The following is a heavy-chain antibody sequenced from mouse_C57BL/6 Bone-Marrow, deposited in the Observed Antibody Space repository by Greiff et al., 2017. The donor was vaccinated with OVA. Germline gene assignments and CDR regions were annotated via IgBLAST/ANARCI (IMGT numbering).Heavy chain of an antibody. CDR1: GFTFSDYY. CDR3: AILITTVVAKGY. CDR2: ISNGGGST. J-gene: IGHJ2*01. D-gene: IGHD1-1*01. V-gene: IGHV5-12*01. Sequence: EVQLVESGGGLVQPGGSLKLSCAASGFTFSDYYMYWVRQTPEKRLEWVAYISNGGGSTYYPDTVKGRFTISRDNAKNTLYLQMSRLKSEDTAMYYCAILITTVVAKGYWGQGTTLTVSS.